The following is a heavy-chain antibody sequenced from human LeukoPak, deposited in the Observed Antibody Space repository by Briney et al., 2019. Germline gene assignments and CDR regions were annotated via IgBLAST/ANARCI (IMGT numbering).Heavy chain of an antibody. J-gene: IGHJ4*02. D-gene: IGHD3-3*01. Sequence: GGSLTLSCAASGFTFSSYAMSWLRQAPGKGLEWVSAISGSGGSTYYADSVQGRFTISRENSKDALYPHMNSLRTEDTAVYYCAKDGSWVFGVVIIQYFDYWGQETLVTVSS. V-gene: IGHV3-23*01. CDR2: ISGSGGST. CDR1: GFTFSSYA. CDR3: AKDGSWVFGVVIIQYFDY.